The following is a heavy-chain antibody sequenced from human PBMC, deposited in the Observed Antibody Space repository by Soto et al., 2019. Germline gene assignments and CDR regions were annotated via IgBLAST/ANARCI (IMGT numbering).Heavy chain of an antibody. V-gene: IGHV3-64*01. J-gene: IGHJ4*02. CDR1: GFTFSSSA. Sequence: PGGSLRLACAASGFTFSSSAMHWVRQAPGKGLEYVSAISSNGGSTYYANSVKGRFTISRDNSKNTLYLQMGSLRAEDMAVYYCARGTRTVPHPYFDYWGQGTLVTVSS. CDR3: ARGTRTVPHPYFDY. CDR2: ISSNGGST. D-gene: IGHD4-17*01.